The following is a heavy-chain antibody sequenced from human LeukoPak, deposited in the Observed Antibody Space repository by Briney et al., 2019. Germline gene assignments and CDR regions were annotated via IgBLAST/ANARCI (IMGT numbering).Heavy chain of an antibody. J-gene: IGHJ6*03. V-gene: IGHV4-39*07. CDR3: ARNSSSRRKLYYYYMDV. D-gene: IGHD6-13*01. CDR2: IYYSGST. Sequence: SETLSLTCTVSGGSISSSSYYWGWIRQLPGKGLEWIGSIYYSGSTYYNPSLKSRVTISVDTSKNQFSLKLSSVTAADTAVYYCARNSSSRRKLYYYYMDVWGKGTTVTVSS. CDR1: GGSISSSSYY.